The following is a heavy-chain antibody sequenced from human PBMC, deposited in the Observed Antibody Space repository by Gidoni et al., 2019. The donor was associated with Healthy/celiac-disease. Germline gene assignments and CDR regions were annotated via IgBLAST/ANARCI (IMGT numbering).Heavy chain of an antibody. CDR1: GGSISISGYY. Sequence: QLQLQESGPGLVTPSETLSLTCTVSGGSISISGYYWGWIRQPPGKGLEWIGSIYYSGSTYYNPSLKSRVTISVDTSKNQFSLKLSSVTAADTAVYYCATDGYLMGAFDYWGQGTLVTVSS. J-gene: IGHJ4*02. D-gene: IGHD5-12*01. CDR3: ATDGYLMGAFDY. CDR2: IYYSGST. V-gene: IGHV4-39*02.